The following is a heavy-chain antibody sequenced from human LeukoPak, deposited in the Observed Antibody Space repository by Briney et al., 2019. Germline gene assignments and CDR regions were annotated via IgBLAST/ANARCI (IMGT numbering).Heavy chain of an antibody. CDR1: GFTFSIYG. Sequence: GSLRLSCAASGFTFSIYGMGWVRQPPGKGLEWIGEINHSGSTNYNPSLKSRVTISVDTSKNQFSLKLSSVTAADTAVYYCARGWAIDYWGQGTLVTVSS. V-gene: IGHV4-34*01. CDR3: ARGWAIDY. D-gene: IGHD5-12*01. CDR2: INHSGST. J-gene: IGHJ4*02.